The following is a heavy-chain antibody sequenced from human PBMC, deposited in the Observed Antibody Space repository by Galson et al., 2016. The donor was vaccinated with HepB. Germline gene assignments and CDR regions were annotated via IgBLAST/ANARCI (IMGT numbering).Heavy chain of an antibody. Sequence: WVRQPPGKGLEWIGSIHYSGSTYYNPSLKSRVSISGDTSKNQFSLKLSSVTAADTAVYYCGRHEDYGDLLDYWGQGTLVTVSS. D-gene: IGHD4-17*01. CDR3: GRHEDYGDLLDY. J-gene: IGHJ4*02. V-gene: IGHV4-39*01. CDR2: IHYSGST.